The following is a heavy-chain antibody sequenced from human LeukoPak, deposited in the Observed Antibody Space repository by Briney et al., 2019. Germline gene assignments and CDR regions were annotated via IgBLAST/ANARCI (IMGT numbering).Heavy chain of an antibody. J-gene: IGHJ4*02. V-gene: IGHV4-59*02. CDR1: GGSVSDYC. Sequence: SETLSLTCTISGGSVSDYCWSWIRQSPGKGLEWIGYIYHTGSTSYSPSLKSRVTISADTSQNQFSLKLSSVTAADTAVYYCASRKLGNDYWGQGTLVTVSS. D-gene: IGHD7-27*01. CDR3: ASRKLGNDY. CDR2: IYHTGST.